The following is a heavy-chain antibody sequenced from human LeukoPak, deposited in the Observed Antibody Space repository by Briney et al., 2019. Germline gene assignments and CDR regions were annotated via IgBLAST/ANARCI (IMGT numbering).Heavy chain of an antibody. CDR1: GDFISSSFF. CDR2: LYSTGTT. Sequence: NPSETLSLTCTVSGDFISSSFFRVWLRQTPGSGLQWIGSLYSTGTTYSNPSLAGRVTMSIDSSKNQLSLKLRSVTAADTAVYYCATQWSVTNTRRFAIWGQGSRVTVSS. V-gene: IGHV4-38-2*02. CDR3: ATQWSVTNTRRFAI. D-gene: IGHD4-17*01. J-gene: IGHJ3*02.